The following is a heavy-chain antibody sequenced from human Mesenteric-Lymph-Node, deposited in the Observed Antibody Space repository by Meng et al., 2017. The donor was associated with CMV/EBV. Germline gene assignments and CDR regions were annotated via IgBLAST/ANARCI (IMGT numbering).Heavy chain of an antibody. V-gene: IGHV1-2*02. CDR3: ARQNDYGANYYYFDY. D-gene: IGHD4/OR15-4a*01. CDR1: GYTFSDYF. CDR2: INPRSGVT. J-gene: IGHJ4*02. Sequence: ASVKVSCKTSGYTFSDYFIHWVRQAPGQGLEWMGWINPRSGVTNYAQKFQGRVTMAGDTSISTAYMELTSLTSDDTAVYYCARQNDYGANYYYFDYWGRGTLVTVSS.